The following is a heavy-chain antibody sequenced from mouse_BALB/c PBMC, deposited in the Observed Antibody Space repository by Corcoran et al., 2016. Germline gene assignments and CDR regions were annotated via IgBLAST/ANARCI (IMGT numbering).Heavy chain of an antibody. J-gene: IGHJ3*01. CDR2: ILPGSGST. Sequence: QVQLQQSGAELMKPGASVKISCKATGYTFSSYWIEWVKQRPGHGLEWIGEILPGSGSTNYNEKFKGKATFTADTSTNTAYMQLSSLTSEDSAVYYCARTYYYGHDWFAYWCQGTLVTVSA. D-gene: IGHD1-1*01. V-gene: IGHV1-9*01. CDR1: GYTFSSYW. CDR3: ARTYYYGHDWFAY.